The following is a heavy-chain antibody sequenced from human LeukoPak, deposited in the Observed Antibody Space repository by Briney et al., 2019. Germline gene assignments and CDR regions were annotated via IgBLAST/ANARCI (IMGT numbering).Heavy chain of an antibody. J-gene: IGHJ4*02. Sequence: GGSPRLSCAASGFTFSSYGMSWVRQAPGKGLEWVANIKQDGSEKYYVDSVKGRFTVSRDNAENSLYLQMSSLRAEDTAVYYCARLTQLARGRYWGQGTLVTVSS. V-gene: IGHV3-7*03. CDR3: ARLTQLARGRY. CDR1: GFTFSSYG. D-gene: IGHD6-6*01. CDR2: IKQDGSEK.